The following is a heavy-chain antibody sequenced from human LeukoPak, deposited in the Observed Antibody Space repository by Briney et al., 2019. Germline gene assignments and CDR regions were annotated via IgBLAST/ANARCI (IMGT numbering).Heavy chain of an antibody. CDR1: GFTFSTYW. CDR3: ARRGLPDV. V-gene: IGHV3-7*01. CDR2: IKQDGSEK. Sequence: GGSLRLSCAASGFTFSTYWMSWVRQAPGKGLEWEANIKQDGSEKYYVDSVKGRFSISRDNAKNSVYLQMNSLRVEDTAVYYCARRGLPDVWGKGTTVTVSS. D-gene: IGHD2-15*01. J-gene: IGHJ6*03.